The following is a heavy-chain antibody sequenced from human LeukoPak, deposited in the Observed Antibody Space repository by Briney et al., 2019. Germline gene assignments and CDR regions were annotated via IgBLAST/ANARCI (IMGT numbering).Heavy chain of an antibody. D-gene: IGHD6-13*01. CDR1: GGSVSSGSYY. CDR3: ARGIADPYSFDS. J-gene: IGHJ4*02. V-gene: IGHV4-61*01. CDR2: IYYSGST. Sequence: RTSETLSLTCTVSGGSVSSGSYYWSWIRQPPGKGLEWIGYIYYSGSTNYNPSLKSRVTISVDTSKNQFSLKLSSVTAADTAVYYCARGIADPYSFDSWGQGILVTVSS.